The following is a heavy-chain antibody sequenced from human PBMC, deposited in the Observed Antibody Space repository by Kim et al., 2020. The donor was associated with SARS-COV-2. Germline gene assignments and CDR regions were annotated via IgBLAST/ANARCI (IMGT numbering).Heavy chain of an antibody. V-gene: IGHV3-23*01. CDR2: ISSSGGTI. Sequence: GGSLRLSCAASGFTFRSYAMSWVRQAPGKGLEWVSAISSSGGTIYCADSVKGRFTISRDNSKNTLYLQMNSLRAEDTAVYYCAKRDSSVPRRAFDIWGQGTMVTVSS. CDR1: GFTFRSYA. J-gene: IGHJ3*02. CDR3: AKRDSSVPRRAFDI. D-gene: IGHD3-22*01.